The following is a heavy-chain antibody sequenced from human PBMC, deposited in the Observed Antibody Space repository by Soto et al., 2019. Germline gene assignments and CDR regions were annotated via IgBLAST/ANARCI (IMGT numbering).Heavy chain of an antibody. CDR3: ARDLGGSYYAPVDY. V-gene: IGHV1-18*01. CDR2: ISAYNGNT. Sequence: QVQLVQSGAKVKKPGASVKVSCKASGYTFTSYGISWVRQAPGQGLEWMGWISAYNGNTKYAQKLQGRVTTTTDTATSTAYMERRSLRSDDTAVYYGARDLGGSYYAPVDYWGQGTLVTVSS. CDR1: GYTFTSYG. D-gene: IGHD1-26*01. J-gene: IGHJ4*02.